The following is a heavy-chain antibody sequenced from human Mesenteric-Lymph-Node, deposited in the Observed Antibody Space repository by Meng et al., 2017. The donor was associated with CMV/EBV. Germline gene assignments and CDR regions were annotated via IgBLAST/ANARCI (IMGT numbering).Heavy chain of an antibody. CDR1: GFTFSSYS. Sequence: GGSLRLSCAASGFTFSSYSMNWVRQAPGKGLEWVSSISSSSSYIYYADSVKGRFTISRDNAKNSLYLQMNSLRAEDTAVYYCARDKYCTGTICYPNWFDPWGQGTQVTVSS. CDR3: ARDKYCTGTICYPNWFDP. J-gene: IGHJ5*02. D-gene: IGHD2-2*01. V-gene: IGHV3-21*01. CDR2: ISSSSSYI.